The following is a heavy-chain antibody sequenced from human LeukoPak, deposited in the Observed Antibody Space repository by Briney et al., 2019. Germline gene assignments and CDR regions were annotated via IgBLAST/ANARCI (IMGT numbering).Heavy chain of an antibody. CDR1: GGSFRGYY. CDR3: AREKGRSSSPLIRRFLGWFDP. CDR2: INHTEST. J-gene: IGHJ5*02. Sequence: SETLSLTCAVYGGSFRGYYWSWIRQPPGKGLHWIGEINHTESTNYNPSLKSRVTISVATSKNQFSLKLSSVTAADTAVYYCAREKGRSSSPLIRRFLGWFDPWGQGTLVTVSS. V-gene: IGHV4-34*01. D-gene: IGHD6-6*01.